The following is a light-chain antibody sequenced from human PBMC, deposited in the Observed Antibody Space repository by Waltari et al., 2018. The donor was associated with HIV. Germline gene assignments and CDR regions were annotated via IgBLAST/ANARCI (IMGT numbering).Light chain of an antibody. CDR2: STN. CDR3: SAWDDSLNGVV. V-gene: IGLV1-44*01. Sequence: QSVLTQPPSASGAPGQWVPISCSGSSSNIGGNTVNWYQHLPGTAPKLLIYSTNQRPSGVPDRFSGSKSGTSASLSITGLQSEVEADYYCSAWDDSLNGVVFGGGTKVTVL. CDR1: SSNIGGNT. J-gene: IGLJ2*01.